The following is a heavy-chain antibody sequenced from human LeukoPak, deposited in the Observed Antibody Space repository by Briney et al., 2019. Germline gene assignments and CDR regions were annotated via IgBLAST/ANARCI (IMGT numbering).Heavy chain of an antibody. Sequence: PSETLSLTCTVSGGSISSGDYYWSWIRQPPGKGLEWIGYIYYSGSTYYNPSLKSRVTISVDTSKNQFSLKLSSVTAADTAVYYCARVLSPSGSWFDPWGQGTLVTVSS. J-gene: IGHJ5*02. CDR2: IYYSGST. D-gene: IGHD2-15*01. V-gene: IGHV4-30-4*01. CDR3: ARVLSPSGSWFDP. CDR1: GGSISSGDYY.